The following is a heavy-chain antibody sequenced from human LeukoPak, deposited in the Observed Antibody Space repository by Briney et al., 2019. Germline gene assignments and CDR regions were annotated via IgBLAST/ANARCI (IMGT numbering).Heavy chain of an antibody. D-gene: IGHD6-13*01. CDR2: INHSGST. J-gene: IGHJ5*02. Sequence: SETLSLTCTVSGVSMRNHYWSWIRQPPGKGLEWIGEINHSGSTNYNPSLKSRVTISVDTSKNQFSLKLSSVTAADMAVYYCARDGIRYSSSWYRRRKPAFDPWGQGTLVTVSS. CDR3: ARDGIRYSSSWYRRRKPAFDP. CDR1: GVSMRNHY. V-gene: IGHV4-34*01.